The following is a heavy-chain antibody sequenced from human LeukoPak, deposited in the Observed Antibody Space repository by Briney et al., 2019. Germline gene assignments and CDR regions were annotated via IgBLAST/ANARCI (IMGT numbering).Heavy chain of an antibody. J-gene: IGHJ5*02. CDR2: ISYDGSNK. Sequence: PGGSLRLSCAATGFTFSSYAMHWVRQTPGKGLEWVAVISYDGSNKYYADSVKGRFTISRDNSKNTLYLQMNSLRAEDTAVYYWARDQTGIAARRGNWSDPWGQGTLVTVSS. CDR3: ARDQTGIAARRGNWSDP. D-gene: IGHD6-6*01. V-gene: IGHV3-30-3*01. CDR1: GFTFSSYA.